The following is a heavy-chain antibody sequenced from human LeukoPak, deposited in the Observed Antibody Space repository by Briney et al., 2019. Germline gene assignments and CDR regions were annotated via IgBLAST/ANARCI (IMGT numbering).Heavy chain of an antibody. Sequence: SETLSLTCAVYGGSFSGYYWSWIRQPPGKGLEWIGEINHSGSTNYSPSLKSRVTISVDTSKNQFSLKLSSVTAADTAVYYCARGGYCSSTSCPAPWFDPWGQGTLVTVSS. J-gene: IGHJ5*02. V-gene: IGHV4-34*01. CDR3: ARGGYCSSTSCPAPWFDP. CDR1: GGSFSGYY. CDR2: INHSGST. D-gene: IGHD2-2*01.